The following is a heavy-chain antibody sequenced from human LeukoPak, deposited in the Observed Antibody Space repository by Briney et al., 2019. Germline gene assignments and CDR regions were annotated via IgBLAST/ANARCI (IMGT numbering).Heavy chain of an antibody. CDR1: GDSISSFY. V-gene: IGHV4-4*07. J-gene: IGHJ4*02. CDR2: IHTSGST. D-gene: IGHD6-13*01. Sequence: SETLSLTCTVSGDSISSFYWSWIRQPAGKGLEWIGHIHTSGSTNYSPSLKSRVTMSVDTSKNQFSLKLSSVTAADTAVYYCARDVLAATGSFDYWGQGTQVTVSS. CDR3: ARDVLAATGSFDY.